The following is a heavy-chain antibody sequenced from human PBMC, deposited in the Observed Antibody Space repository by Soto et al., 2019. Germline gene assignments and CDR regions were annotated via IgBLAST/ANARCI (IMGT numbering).Heavy chain of an antibody. J-gene: IGHJ3*02. D-gene: IGHD6-13*01. CDR1: GFTFSSYA. V-gene: IGHV3-23*01. Sequence: EVQLLESGGGLVQPGGSLRLSCAASGFTFSSYAMSWVRQAPGKGLEWVSAISGSGGSTYYADSVKGRFTISRDNSKNPLYLQMNSLRAGDTAVYYCAKIPHSSSWYLDAFDIWGQGTMVTVSS. CDR2: ISGSGGST. CDR3: AKIPHSSSWYLDAFDI.